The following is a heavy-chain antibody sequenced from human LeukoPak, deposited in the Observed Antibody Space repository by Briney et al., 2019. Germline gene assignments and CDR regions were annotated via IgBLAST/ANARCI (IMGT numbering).Heavy chain of an antibody. Sequence: TGGSLRLSCAASGFTFSSYAMSWVRQAPGKGLEWVSAISGSGGSTYYADSVKGRFTISRDNSKNTLYLQMSSLRAEDTAVYYCASVVVAARGFDYWGQGTLVTVSS. D-gene: IGHD2-15*01. CDR2: ISGSGGST. J-gene: IGHJ4*02. V-gene: IGHV3-23*01. CDR3: ASVVVAARGFDY. CDR1: GFTFSSYA.